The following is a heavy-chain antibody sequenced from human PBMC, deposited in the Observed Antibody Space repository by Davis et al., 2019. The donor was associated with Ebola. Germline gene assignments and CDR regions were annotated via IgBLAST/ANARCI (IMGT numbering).Heavy chain of an antibody. Sequence: PGGSLRLSCTASTFTLSTYWMHWVRQAPGKGLEWVTNMKPDGSDKNYTDSVKGRFTISRDNAENSLYLQMNSLRVEDTAVYYCARDWPYYDILTGYDAFDIWGQGTMVTVSS. CDR1: TFTLSTYW. J-gene: IGHJ3*02. D-gene: IGHD3-9*01. CDR3: ARDWPYYDILTGYDAFDI. CDR2: MKPDGSDK. V-gene: IGHV3-7*03.